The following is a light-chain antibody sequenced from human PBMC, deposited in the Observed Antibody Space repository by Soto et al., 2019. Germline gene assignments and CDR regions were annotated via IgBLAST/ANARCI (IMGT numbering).Light chain of an antibody. Sequence: SVLTQPASVSGSPGQSLTVSCTGTSSDVGAYDYVSWYQHHPGKAPKLIIYEVTNQPSGVSNRFSGSKSGNTASLTISGLQAEDEADYYCNSYTRSTKDVFGAGTKVTVL. CDR2: EVT. J-gene: IGLJ1*01. V-gene: IGLV2-14*01. CDR3: NSYTRSTKDV. CDR1: SSDVGAYDY.